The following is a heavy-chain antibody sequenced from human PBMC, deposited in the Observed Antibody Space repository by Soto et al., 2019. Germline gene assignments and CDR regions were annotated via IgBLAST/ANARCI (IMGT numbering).Heavy chain of an antibody. CDR2: VIPIFGTA. D-gene: IGHD2-2*01. V-gene: IGHV1-69*12. J-gene: IGHJ5*02. Sequence: QVQLVQSGAEVKKPGSSVKVSCKASGGTFSSYAISWVRQAPGQGLEWMGGVIPIFGTANYAQKFQGRVTSTADESTTAAYMERSSLRSEDTAVYCCAGSYQRLCPCDPWGRGTLVTVSS. CDR3: AGSYQRLCPCDP. CDR1: GGTFSSYA.